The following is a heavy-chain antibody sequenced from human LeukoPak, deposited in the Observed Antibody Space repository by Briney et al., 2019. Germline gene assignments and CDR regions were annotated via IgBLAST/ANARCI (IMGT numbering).Heavy chain of an antibody. CDR3: AREADSYGSDAFDI. CDR1: GFTFSSYW. J-gene: IGHJ3*02. Sequence: GGSLRLSCAASGFTFSSYWMHWVRQAPGKGLVWVSRINSDGSSTSYADSVKGRFTISRDNAKNTLYLQMNSLRGEDTAVYYCAREADSYGSDAFDIWGQGTMVTVSS. V-gene: IGHV3-74*01. CDR2: INSDGSST. D-gene: IGHD5-18*01.